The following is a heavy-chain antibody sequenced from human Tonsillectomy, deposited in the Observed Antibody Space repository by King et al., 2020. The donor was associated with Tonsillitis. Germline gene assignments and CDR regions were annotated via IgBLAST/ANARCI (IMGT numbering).Heavy chain of an antibody. CDR3: ARRTVMITFGGVIVIPVHIDY. Sequence: QLQESGPGLVKPSETLSLTCTVSGGSISSSSYYWGWIRQPPGKGLEWIGSIYYSGSTYYNPSLKSRVTISVDTSKNQFSLKLSSVTAADTAVYYCARRTVMITFGGVIVIPVHIDYWGQGTLVTVSS. D-gene: IGHD3-16*02. J-gene: IGHJ4*02. CDR1: GGSISSSSYY. V-gene: IGHV4-39*01. CDR2: IYYSGST.